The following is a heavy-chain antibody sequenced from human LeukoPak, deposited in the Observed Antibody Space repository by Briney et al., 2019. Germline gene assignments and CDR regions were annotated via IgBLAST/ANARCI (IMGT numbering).Heavy chain of an antibody. J-gene: IGHJ4*02. Sequence: SETLSLTCTVSGGSLDNTTYYWGWIRHPPGKRLEWIGSIYYSGSTYYNPSVKSRVTISVDTSKSQLSLKLNSVTAADTAVYYCAKPGHYNDSSGYYPFDFWGRGTLVTVSS. V-gene: IGHV4-39*01. CDR3: AKPGHYNDSSGYYPFDF. CDR1: GGSLDNTTYY. CDR2: IYYSGST. D-gene: IGHD3-22*01.